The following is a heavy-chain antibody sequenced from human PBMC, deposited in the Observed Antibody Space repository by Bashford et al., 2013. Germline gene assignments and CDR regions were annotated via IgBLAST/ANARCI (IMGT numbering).Heavy chain of an antibody. Sequence: VRQAPGTGLTWVSGISGNGYTTYYADSVKGRFTISRDSSKTTLYLQMNSLRVDDTAVYYCAKGVGGAVEGKGVYNYFDPWGQGTQVTVSS. CDR3: AKGVGGAVEGKGVYNYFDP. CDR2: ISGNGYTT. J-gene: IGHJ5*02. D-gene: IGHD6-19*01. V-gene: IGHV3-23*01.